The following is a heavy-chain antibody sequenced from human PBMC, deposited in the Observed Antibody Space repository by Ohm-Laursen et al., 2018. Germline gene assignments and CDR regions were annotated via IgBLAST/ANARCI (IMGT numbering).Heavy chain of an antibody. D-gene: IGHD3-3*01. CDR1: GYTFTSYG. V-gene: IGHV1-18*01. J-gene: IGHJ4*02. Sequence: GASVKVSCKASGYTFTSYGISWVRQAPGQGLEWMGWISAYNGNTNYAQKLQGRVTMTTDTSTSTAYMELRSLRSDDTAVYYCAKDLTFGVVVRWGYFDYWGQGTLVTVSS. CDR2: ISAYNGNT. CDR3: AKDLTFGVVVRWGYFDY.